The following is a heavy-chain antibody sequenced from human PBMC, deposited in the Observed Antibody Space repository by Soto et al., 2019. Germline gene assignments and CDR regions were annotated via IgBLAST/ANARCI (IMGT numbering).Heavy chain of an antibody. CDR1: GYTFTSYA. CDR2: INPSGGST. Sequence: ASVKVSCKASGYTFTSYAMHWVRQAPGQGLEWMGIINPSGGSTSYAQKFQGRVTMTRDTSTSTVYMELSSLRSEDTAVYYCAREIEVVTAIYDYYYGMDVWGQGTTVTVS. V-gene: IGHV1-46*01. D-gene: IGHD2-21*02. CDR3: AREIEVVTAIYDYYYGMDV. J-gene: IGHJ6*02.